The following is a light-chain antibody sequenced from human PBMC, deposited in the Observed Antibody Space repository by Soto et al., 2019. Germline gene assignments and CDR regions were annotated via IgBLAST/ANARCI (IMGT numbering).Light chain of an antibody. Sequence: VSLVERATINCKSSQSVLYSSNNKNYLAWYQQKPGQPPKLLIYWASTRESGVPDRFSGSGSGTDFTLTISSLQAEDVAVYYCQQYYSTPSWTFGQGTKVDIK. CDR3: QQYYSTPSWT. V-gene: IGKV4-1*01. J-gene: IGKJ1*01. CDR1: QSVLYSSNNKNY. CDR2: WAS.